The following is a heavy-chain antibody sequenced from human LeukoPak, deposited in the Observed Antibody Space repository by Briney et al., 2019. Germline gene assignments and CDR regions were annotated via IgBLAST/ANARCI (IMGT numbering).Heavy chain of an antibody. CDR3: ARDPYGSGHHYFDY. Sequence: ASVKVSCKASGYTFTSYDINWVRQATGQGLEWMGWMNPNSGNTGYAQKFQGRVTMTRNTSISTAYMELSSLRSDDTAVYYCARDPYGSGHHYFDYWGQGTLVTVSS. J-gene: IGHJ4*02. CDR1: GYTFTSYD. CDR2: MNPNSGNT. D-gene: IGHD3-10*01. V-gene: IGHV1-8*01.